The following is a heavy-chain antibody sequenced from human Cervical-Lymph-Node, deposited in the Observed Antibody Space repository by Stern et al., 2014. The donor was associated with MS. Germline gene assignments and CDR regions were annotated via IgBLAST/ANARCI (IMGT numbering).Heavy chain of an antibody. D-gene: IGHD2-8*01. V-gene: IGHV5-51*01. Sequence: EVQLVESGAEVKKPGESLKISCEASGYTFINYWIGWVRQVPGKGLEWMGSIYPGGSDIRYSPSFQGQVAISADKSINTAYLQWNSLKASDTGMYYCARRGFCVDGLCYAEGWFAPWGQGTLVTVTS. CDR3: ARRGFCVDGLCYAEGWFAP. CDR2: IYPGGSDI. J-gene: IGHJ5*02. CDR1: GYTFINYW.